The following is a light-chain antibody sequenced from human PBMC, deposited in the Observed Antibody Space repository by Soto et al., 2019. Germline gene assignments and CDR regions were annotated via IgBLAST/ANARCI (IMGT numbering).Light chain of an antibody. CDR3: LQDYNYPRT. V-gene: IGKV4-1*01. Sequence: DIVMTQSPDSLAVSLGERATINCKCRHSVSYSSNNKNYLAWYQQNPGQPTKLLIYWASTRESGVPDRVNGSGSGTDVTLTISSLQAEDCATYYGLQDYNYPRTFGQGTKVDI. CDR1: HSVSYSSNNKNY. J-gene: IGKJ1*01. CDR2: WAS.